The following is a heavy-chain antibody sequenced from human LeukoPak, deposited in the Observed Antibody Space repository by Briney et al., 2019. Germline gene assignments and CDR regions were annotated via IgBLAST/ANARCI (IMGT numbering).Heavy chain of an antibody. V-gene: IGHV3-74*01. J-gene: IGHJ5*02. CDR1: GFTLSNYW. CDR3: AKSDWFDP. Sequence: GGCLRLSSSTSGFTLSNYWMSSLRQVPGKGLGWVSRIKNDGSYATYAESVKGRFTISRDNARSTRHLQWNSLRADDAVVYNCAKSDWFDPWGRGILVTVSS. CDR2: IKNDGSYA.